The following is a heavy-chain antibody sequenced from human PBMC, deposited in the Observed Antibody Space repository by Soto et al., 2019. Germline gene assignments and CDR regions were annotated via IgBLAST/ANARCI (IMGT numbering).Heavy chain of an antibody. Sequence: EVQLLESGGDLVQPGWSLRLSCAASGFTFSIFAMSWVRQSPGKGLEWVSTISGSGGSTYYADAVKGRFSISRDNSMGTLYRQIKSLRVEDTAMCYCAKEVSLGSTVDLGYWGQGTLVTVSS. CDR1: GFTFSIFA. D-gene: IGHD7-27*01. CDR2: ISGSGGST. CDR3: AKEVSLGSTVDLGY. V-gene: IGHV3-23*01. J-gene: IGHJ4*02.